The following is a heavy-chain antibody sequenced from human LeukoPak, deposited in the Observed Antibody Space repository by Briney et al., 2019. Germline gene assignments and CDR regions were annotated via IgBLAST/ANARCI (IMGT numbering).Heavy chain of an antibody. J-gene: IGHJ6*03. V-gene: IGHV3-73*01. Sequence: GGSLRLSCAASGFTFSSYDMNWVRQAPGKGLEWVGRIRSKANSYATAYAASVKGRFTISRDDSKNTAYLQMNSLKTEDTAVYYCTRRGYYYMDVWGKGTTVTVSS. CDR1: GFTFSSYD. CDR2: IRSKANSYAT. CDR3: TRRGYYYMDV.